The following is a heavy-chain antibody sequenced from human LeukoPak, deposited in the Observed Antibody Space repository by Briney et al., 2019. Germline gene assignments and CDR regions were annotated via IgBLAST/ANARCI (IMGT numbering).Heavy chain of an antibody. V-gene: IGHV4-31*03. CDR3: ASVDYHDSSLTDY. CDR2: IYYSGST. D-gene: IGHD3-22*01. J-gene: IGHJ4*02. Sequence: PSQTLSLTCTVSGGSISSGGYYWSWIRQHPGKGLEWIGYIYYSGSTYYNPSLKSRVTISVDTSKNQFSLKLSSVTAADTAVYYCASVDYHDSSLTDYWGQGTLVTVSS. CDR1: GGSISSGGYY.